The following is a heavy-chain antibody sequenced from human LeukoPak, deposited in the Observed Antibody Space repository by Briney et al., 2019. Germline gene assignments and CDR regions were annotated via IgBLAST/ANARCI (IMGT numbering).Heavy chain of an antibody. J-gene: IGHJ5*02. V-gene: IGHV3-23*01. CDR2: ISGSGGST. CDR3: AKDQVGSSGHPAGRFDP. Sequence: PGGSLRLSCAASGFTFSSYAMSWVRQAPGKGLEWVSAISGSGGSTYYADSVKGRFTISRDNSKNTLYLQMNSLRAEDTAVYYCAKDQVGSSGHPAGRFDPWGQGTLVTVSS. D-gene: IGHD3-22*01. CDR1: GFTFSSYA.